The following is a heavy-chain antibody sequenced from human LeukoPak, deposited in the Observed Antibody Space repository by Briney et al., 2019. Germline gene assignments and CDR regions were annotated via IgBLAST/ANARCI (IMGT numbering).Heavy chain of an antibody. CDR2: ISSSGSTI. V-gene: IGHV3-48*03. CDR3: ARGGGYYYDSSGYYYDY. J-gene: IGHJ4*02. Sequence: GGSLRLSCAASGFTLSSYEMNWVRQAPGKGLEWVSYISSSGSTIYYADSVKGRFTISRDNAKNSLYLQMNSLRAEDTAVYYCARGGGYYYDSSGYYYDYWGQGTLVTVSS. D-gene: IGHD3-22*01. CDR1: GFTLSSYE.